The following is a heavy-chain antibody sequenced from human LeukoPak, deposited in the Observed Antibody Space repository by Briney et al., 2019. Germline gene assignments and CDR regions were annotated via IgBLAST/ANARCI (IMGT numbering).Heavy chain of an antibody. CDR2: ISDSVTT. J-gene: IGHJ4*02. Sequence: KPSETLSLTCTVSGGSVSSGTFDWSWIRQPPGKGLEWIGYISDSVTTKYSPSLKTRVTIAVDTCKNQFSLKLRSVTAADTAVYYCAGRGQGSALSYFVYWGQGTLVTVSS. CDR3: AGRGQGSALSYFVY. V-gene: IGHV4-61*01. CDR1: GGSVSSGTFD. D-gene: IGHD1-26*01.